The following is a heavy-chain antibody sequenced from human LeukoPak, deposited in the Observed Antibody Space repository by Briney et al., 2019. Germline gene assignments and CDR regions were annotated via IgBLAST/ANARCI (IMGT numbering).Heavy chain of an antibody. CDR1: GGSIGSYY. CDR3: RTYYYDSSGYVFDY. D-gene: IGHD3-22*01. CDR2: IYTSGST. J-gene: IGHJ4*02. Sequence: SETLSLTCTVSGGSIGSYYWSWIRQPAGKGLEWIGRIYTSGSTNYNPSLKSRVTMSVDTSKNQFSLKLSSVTAADTAVYYCRTYYYDSSGYVFDYWGQGTLVTVSS. V-gene: IGHV4-4*07.